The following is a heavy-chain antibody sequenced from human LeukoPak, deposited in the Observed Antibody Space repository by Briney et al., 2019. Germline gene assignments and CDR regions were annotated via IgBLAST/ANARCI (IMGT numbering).Heavy chain of an antibody. CDR3: ATETIRRHYDY. Sequence: GGSLRLSCAASGFTFSSCGFNWVRQAPGKGLEWVSSIGPTGTDRYYADSVRGRFTISRDNPTTSIYLQMHTLRAEDTAVYYCATETIRRHYDYWGQGTLLTVSS. V-gene: IGHV3-21*01. CDR1: GFTFSSCG. D-gene: IGHD1-14*01. J-gene: IGHJ4*02. CDR2: IGPTGTDR.